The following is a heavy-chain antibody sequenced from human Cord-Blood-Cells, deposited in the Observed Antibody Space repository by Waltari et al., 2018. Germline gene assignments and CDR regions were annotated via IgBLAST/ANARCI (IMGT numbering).Heavy chain of an antibody. Sequence: QVQLVESGGGVVQPGRSLRLSCAASGFTFSSYAMHWVRQAPGKGLEWVAVISYDGSNKYYADSVKGRFTISRDNSKNTLYLQMNSLRAEDTAVYYCARGIEYSSSYDYWGQGTLVTVSS. D-gene: IGHD6-13*01. CDR2: ISYDGSNK. V-gene: IGHV3-30-3*01. CDR3: ARGIEYSSSYDY. J-gene: IGHJ4*02. CDR1: GFTFSSYA.